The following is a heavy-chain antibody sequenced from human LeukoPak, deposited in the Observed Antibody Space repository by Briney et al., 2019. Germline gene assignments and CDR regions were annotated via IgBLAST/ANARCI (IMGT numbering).Heavy chain of an antibody. D-gene: IGHD3-10*01. CDR3: AGDKNERWFGEGSFDY. CDR2: ISSSSSTI. CDR1: GFTFSSYS. V-gene: IGHV3-48*01. Sequence: GGSLRLSCAASGFTFSSYSMNWVRQAPGKGLEWVSYISSSSSTIYYADSVKGRFTISRDNAKNSLYLQMNSLRAEDTAVYYCAGDKNERWFGEGSFDYWGQGTLVTVPS. J-gene: IGHJ4*02.